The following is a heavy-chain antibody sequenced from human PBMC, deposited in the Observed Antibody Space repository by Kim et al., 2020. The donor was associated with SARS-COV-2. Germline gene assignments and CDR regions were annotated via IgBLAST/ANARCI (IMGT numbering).Heavy chain of an antibody. J-gene: IGHJ3*02. V-gene: IGHV3-30*18. CDR2: ISYDGSNK. Sequence: GGSLRLSCAASGFTFSSYGMHWVRQAPGKGLELVAVISYDGSNKYYADSVKGRFTISRDNSKNTLYLQMNSLRAEDTAVYYCAKDYSSGWMAHDAFDIWGQGTMVTVSS. CDR1: GFTFSSYG. CDR3: AKDYSSGWMAHDAFDI. D-gene: IGHD6-19*01.